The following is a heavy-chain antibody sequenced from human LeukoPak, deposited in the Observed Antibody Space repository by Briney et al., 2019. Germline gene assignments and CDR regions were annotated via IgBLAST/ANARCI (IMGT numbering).Heavy chain of an antibody. J-gene: IGHJ4*02. CDR3: ARVADGDKYGGRDY. CDR1: GFTVSSTY. Sequence: GGSLRLSCAASGFTVSSTYMSRVRQAPGKGLEWVSRIINDGSSTTYADSVKGRFTISRDNAKDTLYLQMNSLRVEDTAVYYCARVADGDKYGGRDYWGQGALVIVSS. CDR2: IINDGSST. V-gene: IGHV3-74*01. D-gene: IGHD5-24*01.